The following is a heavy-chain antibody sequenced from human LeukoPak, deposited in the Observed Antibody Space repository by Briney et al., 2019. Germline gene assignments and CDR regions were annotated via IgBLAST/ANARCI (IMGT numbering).Heavy chain of an antibody. J-gene: IGHJ4*02. CDR3: CRGGYIDEEIDY. CDR1: GFPFSSYW. Sequence: GGSLRLSCVASGFPFSSYWMTWVRQAPGKGLEWVANIKQDGSKKYYVDSVKGRFTISRDNAKNSLYLQMNSLRAEDTAIYYCCRGGYIDEEIDYWGQGTLVTVSS. V-gene: IGHV3-7*01. CDR2: IKQDGSKK. D-gene: IGHD1-26*01.